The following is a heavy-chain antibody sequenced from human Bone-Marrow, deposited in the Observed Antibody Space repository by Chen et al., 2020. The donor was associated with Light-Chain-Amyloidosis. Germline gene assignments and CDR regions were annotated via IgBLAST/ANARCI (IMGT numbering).Heavy chain of an antibody. J-gene: IGHJ4*02. V-gene: IGHV5-51*01. CDR2: IYPDDSDA. CDR3: ARRRDGYNFDY. D-gene: IGHD5-12*01. Sequence: EVQLEQSGPEVKKPGESLKISCKGSGYTFPNYWIGWVRQMPGKGLEWMGVIYPDDSDARYSPSFDGPVTISADKSITTAYLQWRSLKASDTAMYYCARRRDGYNFDYWGQGTLVTVSS. CDR1: GYTFPNYW.